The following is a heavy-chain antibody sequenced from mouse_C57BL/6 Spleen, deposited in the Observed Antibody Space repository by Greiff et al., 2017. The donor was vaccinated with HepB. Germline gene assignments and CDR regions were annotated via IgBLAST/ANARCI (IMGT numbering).Heavy chain of an antibody. CDR2: IDPEDGET. CDR1: GFNIKDYY. J-gene: IGHJ3*01. Sequence: EVQLQQSGAELVKPGASVKLSCTASGFNIKDYYMHWVKQRTEQGLEWIGRIDPEDGETKYAPKFPGKATITADTSSNTAYLQLSSLTSEDTAVYYCAPQREFAYWGQGTLVTVSA. CDR3: APQREFAY. V-gene: IGHV14-2*01. D-gene: IGHD3-2*02.